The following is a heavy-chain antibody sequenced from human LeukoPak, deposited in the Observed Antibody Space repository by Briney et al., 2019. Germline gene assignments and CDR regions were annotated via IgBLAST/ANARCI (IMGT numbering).Heavy chain of an antibody. CDR1: GQSFSGYY. CDR3: ARASGATDWFDP. CDR2: INHRGST. Sequence: SETLSLTCAVYGQSFSGYYWRWIRHPPGKGLECIGEINHRGSTNYNPSLKSRVTISVDTSKNQFSLKLSSVTAADTAVYYCARASGATDWFDPWGQGTLVTVSS. V-gene: IGHV4-34*01. J-gene: IGHJ5*02.